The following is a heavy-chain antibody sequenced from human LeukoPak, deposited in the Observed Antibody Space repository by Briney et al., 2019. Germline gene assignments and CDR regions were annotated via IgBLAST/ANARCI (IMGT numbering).Heavy chain of an antibody. J-gene: IGHJ5*02. D-gene: IGHD3-16*01. Sequence: GRSLRLSCAASGFTFSNYGMHWVRQAPGKGLEWVAVISYDGSNKYYADSVKGRFTISRDNSKNTLYLQMNSLRAEDTAVYYCARALFMDPWGQGTLVTVSS. CDR1: GFTFSNYG. CDR2: ISYDGSNK. V-gene: IGHV3-30*03. CDR3: ARALFMDP.